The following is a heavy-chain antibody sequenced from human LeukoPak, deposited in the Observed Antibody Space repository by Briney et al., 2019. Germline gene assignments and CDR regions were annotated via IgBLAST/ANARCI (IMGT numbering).Heavy chain of an antibody. J-gene: IGHJ4*02. CDR3: AKDSYYDILTGYLVY. CDR2: ISGSDGST. V-gene: IGHV3-23*01. D-gene: IGHD3-9*01. Sequence: GGSLRLSCAASGFTFSSYAMSWVRQAPGKGLEWVSAISGSDGSTYYADSVKGRFTISRDNSKNTLYLQMNSLRAEDTAVYYCAKDSYYDILTGYLVYWGQGTLVTVSS. CDR1: GFTFSSYA.